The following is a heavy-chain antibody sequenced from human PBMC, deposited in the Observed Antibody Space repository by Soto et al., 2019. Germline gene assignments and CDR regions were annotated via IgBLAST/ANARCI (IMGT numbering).Heavy chain of an antibody. V-gene: IGHV5-10-1*01. CDR1: GYSFTSYW. J-gene: IGHJ5*02. CDR2: IDPSDSYT. D-gene: IGHD3-9*01. Sequence: PGESLKISCNGSGYSFTSYWISWVRQMPGKGLEWMGRIDPSDSYTNYSPSFQGHVTISADKSISTAYLQWSSLKASDTAMYYCARHRIKLRYFDWFSTRNNRFDPWGQGTLVTVYS. CDR3: ARHRIKLRYFDWFSTRNNRFDP.